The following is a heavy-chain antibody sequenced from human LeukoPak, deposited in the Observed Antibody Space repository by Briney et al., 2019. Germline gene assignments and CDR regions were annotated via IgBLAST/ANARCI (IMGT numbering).Heavy chain of an antibody. CDR1: GFTFSIYE. CDR3: AREADVGVYLDY. D-gene: IGHD2-8*01. V-gene: IGHV3-48*03. J-gene: IGHJ4*02. CDR2: IDSSAETL. Sequence: PGGSLRLSCTASGFTFSIYEMTWVRQVPGKGLEWVSYIDSSAETLYYMDSVKGRFTISRDNAKNSLYLQMNSLRAEDTAVYYCAREADVGVYLDYWGQGTLVTVSS.